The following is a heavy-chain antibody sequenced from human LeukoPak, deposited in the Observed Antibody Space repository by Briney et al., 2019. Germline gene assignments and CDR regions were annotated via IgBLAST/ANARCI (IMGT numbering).Heavy chain of an antibody. CDR3: ARDRHGYYDCVWGSFAFDI. CDR2: IYYSGST. Sequence: SETLSLTCTVSGGSISSSSYYWGWIRQPPGKGLEWIGSIYYSGSTYYNPSLKSRVTISVDTSKNQFSLKLSSVTAADTAVYYCARDRHGYYDCVWGSFAFDIWGQGTMVTVSS. D-gene: IGHD3-16*01. V-gene: IGHV4-39*07. J-gene: IGHJ3*02. CDR1: GGSISSSSYY.